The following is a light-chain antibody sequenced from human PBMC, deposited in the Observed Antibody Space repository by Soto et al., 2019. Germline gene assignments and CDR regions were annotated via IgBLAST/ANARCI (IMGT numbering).Light chain of an antibody. Sequence: DIQMTQSPSSLSASVGDRVTITCRASQGIGNYLAWYQQKPGKVPKLLIYAASTLQSGVPSHFSGSGSGTDFTLTIRSLQPEDVATYYCQEYNSAPITFGQGTRLEIK. CDR2: AAS. V-gene: IGKV1-27*01. CDR1: QGIGNY. J-gene: IGKJ5*01. CDR3: QEYNSAPIT.